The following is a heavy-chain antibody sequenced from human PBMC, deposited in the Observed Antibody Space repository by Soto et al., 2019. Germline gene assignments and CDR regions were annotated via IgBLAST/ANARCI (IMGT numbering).Heavy chain of an antibody. CDR2: INPSGGST. CDR3: ARLTAPMVETYYFDY. J-gene: IGHJ4*02. CDR1: GYTFTSYY. Sequence: ASVKVSCKASGYTFTSYYMHWVRQAPGQGLERMGIINPSGGSTSYAQKFQGRVTMTRDTSTSTVYMELSSLRSEDTAVYFCARLTAPMVETYYFDYWGQGTLVTVSS. V-gene: IGHV1-46*01. D-gene: IGHD2-8*01.